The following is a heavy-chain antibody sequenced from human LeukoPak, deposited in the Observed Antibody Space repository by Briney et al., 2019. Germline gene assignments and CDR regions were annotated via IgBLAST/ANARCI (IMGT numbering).Heavy chain of an antibody. J-gene: IGHJ5*02. CDR1: GFMFRDAA. V-gene: IGHV3-23*01. D-gene: IGHD5-12*01. CDR3: ARDIELST. CDR2: IASSGLNT. Sequence: PGESLRLSCAASGFMFRDAAMTWVRQAPGKGLEWVSLIASSGLNTYYADSVRGRFTISRDNSKNTLSLQMNSLRVEDTAIYYCARDIELSTWGQGTLVTVSS.